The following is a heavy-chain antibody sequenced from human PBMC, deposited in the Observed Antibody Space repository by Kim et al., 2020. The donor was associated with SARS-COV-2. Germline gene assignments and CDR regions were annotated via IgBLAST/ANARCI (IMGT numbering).Heavy chain of an antibody. CDR2: IDPSDSYT. CDR1: GYSFTSYW. CDR3: ARLNQDVVPAASRYGVIGWFDP. J-gene: IGHJ5*02. D-gene: IGHD2-2*01. Sequence: GESLKISCKGSGYSFTSYWISWVRQMPGKGLEWMGRIDPSDSYTNYSPSFQGHVTISADKSISTAYLQWSSLKASDTAMYYCARLNQDVVPAASRYGVIGWFDPWGQGTLVTVSS. V-gene: IGHV5-10-1*01.